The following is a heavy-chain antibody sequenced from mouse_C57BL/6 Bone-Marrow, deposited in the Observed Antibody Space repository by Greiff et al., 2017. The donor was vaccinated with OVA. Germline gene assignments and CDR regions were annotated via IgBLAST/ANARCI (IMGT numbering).Heavy chain of an antibody. J-gene: IGHJ4*01. CDR3: ARDRGDYLYYYAMDY. CDR1: GFTFSSYA. Sequence: EVQVVESGGGLVKPGGSLKLSCAASGFTFSSYAMSWVRQTPEKRLEWVATISDGGSYTYYPDNVKGRFTISRDNAKNNLYLQMSHLKSEDTAMYYCARDRGDYLYYYAMDYWGQGTSVTVSS. CDR2: ISDGGSYT. V-gene: IGHV5-4*01. D-gene: IGHD2-4*01.